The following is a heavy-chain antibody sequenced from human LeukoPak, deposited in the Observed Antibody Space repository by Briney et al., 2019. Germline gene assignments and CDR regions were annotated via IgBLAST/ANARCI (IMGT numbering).Heavy chain of an antibody. J-gene: IGHJ6*02. D-gene: IGHD3-9*01. CDR3: ARDLSVRWYYDILTGYYPPTFYYYYGMDV. V-gene: IGHV3-21*01. Sequence: PGGSLRLSCAASGFTFSSYSMNWVRQALGKGLEWVSSISSSSTYIYYADSVKGRFTISRDNAKNSLYLQMNSLRAEDTAVYYCARDLSVRWYYDILTGYYPPTFYYYYGMDVWGQGTTVTVSS. CDR1: GFTFSSYS. CDR2: ISSSSTYI.